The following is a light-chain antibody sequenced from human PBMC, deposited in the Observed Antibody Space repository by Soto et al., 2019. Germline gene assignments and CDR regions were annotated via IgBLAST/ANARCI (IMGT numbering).Light chain of an antibody. J-gene: IGKJ2*01. CDR2: GAS. CDR3: QQYGSSPLYT. CDR1: QIVSSSY. V-gene: IGKV3-20*01. Sequence: EIVLTQSPGTLSLSPGERATLSCRASQIVSSSYLAWYQQKPGQAPRLLIYGASSRATGIPDRFSGSGSGTDFTLTISRLEPEDFAVDYCQQYGSSPLYTFGQGTKLEIK.